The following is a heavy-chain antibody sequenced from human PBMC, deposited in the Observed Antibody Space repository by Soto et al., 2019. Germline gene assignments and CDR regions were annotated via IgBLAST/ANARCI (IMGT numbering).Heavy chain of an antibody. V-gene: IGHV3-30-3*01. CDR3: ARARVAVAGTIHY. J-gene: IGHJ4*02. CDR1: GFTFSSYA. CDR2: ISYDGSNK. Sequence: QVQLVESGGGVVQPGRSLRLSCAASGFTFSSYAMQWVRQAPGKGLEWVAVISYDGSNKYYADSVKGRFTISRDNSKNTLYLQMNSLRAEDTAVYYCARARVAVAGTIHYWGQGTLVTVSS. D-gene: IGHD6-19*01.